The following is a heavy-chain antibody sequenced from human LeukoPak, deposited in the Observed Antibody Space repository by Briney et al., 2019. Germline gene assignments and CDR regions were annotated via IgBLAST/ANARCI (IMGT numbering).Heavy chain of an antibody. J-gene: IGHJ4*02. V-gene: IGHV3-48*03. CDR1: GFTFSSYE. Sequence: GGSLRLSCAASGFTFSSYEMNWVRQAPGKGLEWVSYISSSGSTIYYADSVKGRFTISRDNAKNSLYLQMNSLRAEDTAVYYCARDLLLWFGELYYWGQGTLVTVSS. CDR3: ARDLLLWFGELYY. CDR2: ISSSGSTI. D-gene: IGHD3-10*01.